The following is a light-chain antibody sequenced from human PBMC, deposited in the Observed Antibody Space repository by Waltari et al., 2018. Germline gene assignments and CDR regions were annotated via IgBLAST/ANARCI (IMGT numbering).Light chain of an antibody. Sequence: QSVLTQPPSVSAAPGQRGTVSCSGSTSNVGANSVSWYQHLPGTAPKLLIYDNDKRPSGIPDRFSGSKSGTSVTLGITALQTGDEADYYCGTWDSSLSGYVLGSGTKVTVL. CDR2: DND. CDR1: TSNVGANS. CDR3: GTWDSSLSGYV. V-gene: IGLV1-51*01. J-gene: IGLJ1*01.